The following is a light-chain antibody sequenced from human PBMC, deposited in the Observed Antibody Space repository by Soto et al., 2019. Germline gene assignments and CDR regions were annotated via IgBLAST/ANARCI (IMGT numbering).Light chain of an antibody. CDR3: HQYNNWSPRT. V-gene: IGKV3-15*01. J-gene: IGKJ1*01. CDR2: GAS. Sequence: EIVMTQSPATLSVSPGERATLSCRASQSVSSNLAWYQQKPGQAPRLLIYGASTRATGIPARFSGSGSGTEFILTISSLQSEEFSVYYCHQYNNWSPRTFGQGTKVEIK. CDR1: QSVSSN.